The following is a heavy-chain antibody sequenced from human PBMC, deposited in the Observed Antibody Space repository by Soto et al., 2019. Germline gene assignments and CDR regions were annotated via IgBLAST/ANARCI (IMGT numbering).Heavy chain of an antibody. D-gene: IGHD2-2*01. CDR3: AASTRYCSSTSCRYYYYYYMDV. CDR2: IVVGSGNT. J-gene: IGHJ6*03. Sequence: QMQLVQSGPEVKKPGTSVKVSCKASGFTFTSSAMQWVRQARGQRLEWIGWIVVGSGNTNYAQKCQERVTITRDMSTSTAYMELSSLRSEDTAVYYCAASTRYCSSTSCRYYYYYYMDVWGKGTTVTVSS. CDR1: GFTFTSSA. V-gene: IGHV1-58*02.